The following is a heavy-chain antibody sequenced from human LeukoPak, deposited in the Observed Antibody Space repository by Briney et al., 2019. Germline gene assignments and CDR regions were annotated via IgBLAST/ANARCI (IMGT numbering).Heavy chain of an antibody. CDR3: ARDGSAYYYDSSGSRDAFDI. Sequence: SETLSLTCTVSGGSISSYYWSWIRQPPGKGLEWIGYIYYSGSTNYNPSLKSRVTISVDTSKNQFSLKLSSVTAADTAVYYCARDGSAYYYDSSGSRDAFDIWGQGTMVTVSS. CDR1: GGSISSYY. J-gene: IGHJ3*02. CDR2: IYYSGST. V-gene: IGHV4-59*01. D-gene: IGHD3-22*01.